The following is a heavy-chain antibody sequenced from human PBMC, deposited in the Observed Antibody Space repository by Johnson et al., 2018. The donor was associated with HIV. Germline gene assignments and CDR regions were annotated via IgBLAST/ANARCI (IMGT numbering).Heavy chain of an antibody. D-gene: IGHD1-26*01. CDR2: IKQDGSEQ. Sequence: VQLVESGGGLDQPGGSLRLSCADSGFTFSDYYMSWVRQAPGKGLEWVANIKQDGSEQYYVDSVKGRFTISRDNAKNSLYLQMKSLRAEDTAVYYCARDIRWEPLPFDIWGQGTMVTVSS. V-gene: IGHV3-7*01. CDR3: ARDIRWEPLPFDI. CDR1: GFTFSDYY. J-gene: IGHJ3*02.